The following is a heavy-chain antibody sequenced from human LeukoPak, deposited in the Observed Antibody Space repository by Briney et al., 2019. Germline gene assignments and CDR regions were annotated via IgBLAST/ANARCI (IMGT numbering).Heavy chain of an antibody. CDR1: GFTFSGSA. Sequence: GGSLKLSCAASGFTFSGSAMHWVRQASGKGLEWVGRIRSKANSYATAYAASVKGRFNISRDDSKNTAYLQMNSLKTEDTAVYYCTNLGISGDYWGQGTLVTVSS. CDR3: TNLGISGDY. J-gene: IGHJ4*02. D-gene: IGHD1-26*01. CDR2: IRSKANSYAT. V-gene: IGHV3-73*01.